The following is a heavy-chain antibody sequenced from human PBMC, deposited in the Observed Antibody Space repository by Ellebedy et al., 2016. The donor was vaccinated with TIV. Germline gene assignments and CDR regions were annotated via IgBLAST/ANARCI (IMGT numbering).Heavy chain of an antibody. V-gene: IGHV3-23*01. CDR1: GFTFNNYA. D-gene: IGHD3-22*01. CDR3: AKAVDYYDSSGYYF. Sequence: GESLKISXAASGFTFNNYAMYWVRQAPGMGLEWVSSIRGSGSETSYADSVKGRFTISRDNSMKTLYLQMDSLGAEDTAVYYCAKAVDYYDSSGYYFWGQGTLVTVSS. CDR2: IRGSGSET. J-gene: IGHJ4*02.